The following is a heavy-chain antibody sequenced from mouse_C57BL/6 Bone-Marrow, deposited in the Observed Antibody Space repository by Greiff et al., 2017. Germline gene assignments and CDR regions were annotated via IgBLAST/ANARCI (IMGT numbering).Heavy chain of an antibody. CDR1: GYTFTEYT. D-gene: IGHD1-1*01. Sequence: QVQLKESGPELVKPGASVKISCKASGYTFTEYTIHWVKQRSGQGLAWIGWFYPGSGSIKYTEKFKDKATLTADNSSSTVYMELSRLTSEDSAVYFCARPGSSYQNWYFDVWGTGTTVTVSS. CDR3: ARPGSSYQNWYFDV. CDR2: FYPGSGSI. J-gene: IGHJ1*03. V-gene: IGHV1-62-2*01.